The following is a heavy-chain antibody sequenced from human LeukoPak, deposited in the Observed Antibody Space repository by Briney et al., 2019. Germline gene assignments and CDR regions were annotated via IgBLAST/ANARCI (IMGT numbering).Heavy chain of an antibody. D-gene: IGHD6-19*01. V-gene: IGHV3-23*01. CDR2: ISGSGGST. CDR3: ARDDSGWYFDF. Sequence: GGSLRLSCAASGFTFSSYGMSWVRQAPGKGLEWVSAISGSGGSTYYADSVKGRFTISRDSSKNTLYLQMDSLRAEDTAVYYCARDDSGWYFDFRGQGTLVTVSS. CDR1: GFTFSSYG. J-gene: IGHJ4*02.